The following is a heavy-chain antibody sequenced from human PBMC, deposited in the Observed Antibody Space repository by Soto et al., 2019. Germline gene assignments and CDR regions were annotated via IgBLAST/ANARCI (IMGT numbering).Heavy chain of an antibody. CDR2: IITIPDIT. J-gene: IGHJ3*01. Sequence: QVQLVQSGAEVKKPGSSVKVSCKAPGGTFSTYIISWVRQAPGQGLEWMGRIITIPDITDNAQKFQGRVTFSEDKSPSTAYMELRSLRSEDTAVYYCASGRSTIRGDAFDLWGQGTRVTVAS. V-gene: IGHV1-69*02. CDR1: GGTFSTYI. CDR3: ASGRSTIRGDAFDL. D-gene: IGHD3-9*01.